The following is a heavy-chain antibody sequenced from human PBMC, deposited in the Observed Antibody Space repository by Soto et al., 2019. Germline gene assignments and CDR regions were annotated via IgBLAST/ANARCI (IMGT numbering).Heavy chain of an antibody. CDR3: VLANWNYDAFDI. J-gene: IGHJ3*02. D-gene: IGHD1-7*01. CDR2: ISSSGSTI. CDR1: GFTFSSYE. V-gene: IGHV3-48*03. Sequence: GGSLRLSCAASGFTFSSYEMNWVRQAPGKGLEWVSYISSSGSTIYYADSVKGRFTISRDNSKNSLYLQMNSLRAEDTAVYDGVLANWNYDAFDIWGQGTMVTVSS.